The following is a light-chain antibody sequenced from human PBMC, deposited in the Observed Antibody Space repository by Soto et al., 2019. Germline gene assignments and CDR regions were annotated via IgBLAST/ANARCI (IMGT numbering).Light chain of an antibody. Sequence: DIVVTQSPDSLAVSLGERATFNCKTSHSVFYSSNNKNYIAWYQQKAGQAPKLLIYWASTRESGVPDRFSGSGSGTDFSLTISSLQAEDVAVYYCLQYLNIPRTFGQGTKVEIK. CDR1: HSVFYSSNNKNY. CDR2: WAS. CDR3: LQYLNIPRT. V-gene: IGKV4-1*01. J-gene: IGKJ1*01.